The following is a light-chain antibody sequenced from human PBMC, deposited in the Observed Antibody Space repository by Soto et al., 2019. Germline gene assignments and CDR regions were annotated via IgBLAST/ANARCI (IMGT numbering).Light chain of an antibody. CDR3: QQSYTTPHT. CDR1: QTIINY. Sequence: DIQMTQSPSSLSASVGDRVTITCRASQTIINYLHWYQQKPEKAPKLLIYSASSLRNGVPSRFSGSGSGTNFTLTISSVRPEDFATYYCQQSYTTPHTFGQGTRLEIK. CDR2: SAS. J-gene: IGKJ2*01. V-gene: IGKV1-39*01.